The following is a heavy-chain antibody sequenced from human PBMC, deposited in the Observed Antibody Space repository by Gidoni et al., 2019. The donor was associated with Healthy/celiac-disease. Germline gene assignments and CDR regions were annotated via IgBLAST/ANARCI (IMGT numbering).Heavy chain of an antibody. CDR3: ARGKQLVSVPSRYKNFDY. D-gene: IGHD6-6*01. Sequence: QVQLQQWGAGLLTPSETLSLTCAVYGGSFRGYYWSWIRQPPGKGLECIGEINHRGSTNYNPSIKSRVTISVDTSKNQFSMKLSSVTAADTAVYYCARGKQLVSVPSRYKNFDYWGQGTLVTVSS. CDR2: INHRGST. J-gene: IGHJ4*02. CDR1: GGSFRGYY. V-gene: IGHV4-34*01.